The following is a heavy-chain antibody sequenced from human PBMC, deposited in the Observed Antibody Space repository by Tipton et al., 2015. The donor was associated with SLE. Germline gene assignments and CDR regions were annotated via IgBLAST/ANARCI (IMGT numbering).Heavy chain of an antibody. CDR1: GGSISSYY. D-gene: IGHD7-27*01. J-gene: IGHJ6*02. Sequence: TPSLTCTVSGGSISSYYWSWIRQPPGKGLEWIGYIYYSGSTIYNPSLKSRVTISVDTSKNQFSLNLSSVTAADTAVYYCARETTGDTFFFYGMGVWGQGTTVTVAS. CDR3: ARETTGDTFFFYGMGV. V-gene: IGHV4-59*01. CDR2: IYYSGST.